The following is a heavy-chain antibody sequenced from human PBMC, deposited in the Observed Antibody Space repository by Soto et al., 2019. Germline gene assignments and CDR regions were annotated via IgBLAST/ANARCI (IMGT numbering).Heavy chain of an antibody. Sequence: QVQLVQSGAEVKKPGSSVKVSCKASGGTFSSYAISWVRQAPGQGLEWMGGIIPIFGTANYAQKFQGRVTITADESKSTAYMELSSLRSEDTAVYYCARGGSSYVWGSYRPNYFDYWGQGTLVTVSS. CDR2: IIPIFGTA. CDR3: ARGGSSYVWGSYRPNYFDY. J-gene: IGHJ4*02. V-gene: IGHV1-69*12. D-gene: IGHD3-16*02. CDR1: GGTFSSYA.